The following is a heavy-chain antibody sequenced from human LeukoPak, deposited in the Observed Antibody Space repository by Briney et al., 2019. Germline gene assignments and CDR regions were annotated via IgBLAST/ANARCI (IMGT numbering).Heavy chain of an antibody. D-gene: IGHD6-13*01. Sequence: GGSLRLSCAASGFTFNSYAMSWVRPAPGKGLEWVSTISGSGGSTYYADSVKGRFTISRDNSKTTLYLQMNSLRAEDTAVYYCAKDLLAAAVLYYFDYWGQGTLVTVSS. CDR2: ISGSGGST. CDR1: GFTFNSYA. J-gene: IGHJ4*02. CDR3: AKDLLAAAVLYYFDY. V-gene: IGHV3-23*01.